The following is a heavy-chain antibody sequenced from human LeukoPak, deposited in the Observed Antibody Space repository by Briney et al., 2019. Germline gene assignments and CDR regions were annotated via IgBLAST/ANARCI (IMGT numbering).Heavy chain of an antibody. D-gene: IGHD2-21*02. J-gene: IGHJ4*02. CDR2: INPSGGST. CDR3: ARDLGPYCGGDCYAV. Sequence: ASVKVSCKAPGYTFTSYYMHWVRQAPGQGLEWMGIINPSGGSTSYAQKFQGRVTMTRDTSTSTVYMELSSLRSEDTAVYYCARDLGPYCGGDCYAVWGQGTLVTVSS. CDR1: GYTFTSYY. V-gene: IGHV1-46*01.